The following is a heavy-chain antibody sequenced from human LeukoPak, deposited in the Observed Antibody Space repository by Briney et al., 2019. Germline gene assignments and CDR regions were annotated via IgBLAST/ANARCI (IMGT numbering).Heavy chain of an antibody. D-gene: IGHD2-15*01. CDR1: GYTFTSYD. V-gene: IGHV1-8*01. Sequence: GASVKVSCKASGYTFTSYDINWVRQATGQGLEWMGWMNPNSGNTGYAQKFQGRVTMTRNTSISTAYTELSSLRSEDTAVYYCARDATRTGDTVVVVAARGGYFWGQGTLVTVSS. CDR2: MNPNSGNT. CDR3: ARDATRTGDTVVVVAARGGYF. J-gene: IGHJ4*02.